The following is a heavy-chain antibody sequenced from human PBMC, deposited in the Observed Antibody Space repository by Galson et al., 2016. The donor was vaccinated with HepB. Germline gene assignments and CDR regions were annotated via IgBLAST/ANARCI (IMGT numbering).Heavy chain of an antibody. CDR3: ARSSFGVSNP. Sequence: SVKVSCKASGYPYISYGINWVRQAPGQGLEWMGWMSASNGNTDYAQKFRGRVTMTTDTSTNTAYMELRSLRSDDMAMYYCARSSFGVSNPWGQGTLVTVSS. J-gene: IGHJ5*02. D-gene: IGHD3-3*01. CDR1: GYPYISYG. CDR2: MSASNGNT. V-gene: IGHV1-18*03.